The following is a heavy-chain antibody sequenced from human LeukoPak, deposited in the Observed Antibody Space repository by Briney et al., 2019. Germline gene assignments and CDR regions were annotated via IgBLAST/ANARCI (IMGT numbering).Heavy chain of an antibody. CDR3: AGLVGRYSSGLYYYYFDY. V-gene: IGHV4-34*01. J-gene: IGHJ4*02. Sequence: PSETLSLTCAVYGGSFSGYYWNWIRQPPGKGLEWIGEMYLSGTTHSNPSVKSRVTISIDKSKNQFFLNLSSVTAADTAVYYCAGLVGRYSSGLYYYYFDYWGQGTLVTVSS. CDR1: GGSFSGYY. D-gene: IGHD3-22*01. CDR2: MYLSGTT.